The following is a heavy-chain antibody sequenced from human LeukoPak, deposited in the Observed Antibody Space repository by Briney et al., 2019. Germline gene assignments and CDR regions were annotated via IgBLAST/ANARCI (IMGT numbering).Heavy chain of an antibody. J-gene: IGHJ4*02. D-gene: IGHD6-13*01. CDR2: ISSSSYI. CDR1: GFTFRTYA. CDR3: ARVGAAAADY. V-gene: IGHV3-21*01. Sequence: GGSLRLSCAASGFTFRTYAMSWVRQAPGKGLEWVSSISSSSYIYYADSVKGRFTISRDNAKNSLYLQMNSLRAEDTAVYYCARVGAAAADYWGQGTLVTVSS.